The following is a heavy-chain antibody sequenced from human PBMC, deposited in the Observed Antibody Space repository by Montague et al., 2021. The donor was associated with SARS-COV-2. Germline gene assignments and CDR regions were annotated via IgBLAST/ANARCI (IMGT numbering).Heavy chain of an antibody. D-gene: IGHD3-9*01. CDR3: ARAFTDWLRYYGMDV. CDR2: IYYSGST. J-gene: IGHJ6*02. Sequence: SETLSLTCTVSGGSISSSSYYWGWIRQPPGKGLEWIGSIYYSGSTXYNPSLKSRVTISVDTSKSQFSLKLSSVTAADTAVYYCARAFTDWLRYYGMDVWGQGTTVTVSS. CDR1: GGSISSSSYY. V-gene: IGHV4-39*01.